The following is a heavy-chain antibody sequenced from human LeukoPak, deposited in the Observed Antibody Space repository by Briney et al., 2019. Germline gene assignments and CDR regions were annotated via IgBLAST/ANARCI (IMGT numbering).Heavy chain of an antibody. D-gene: IGHD6-19*01. Sequence: PSQTLSLTCTVSGGSISSGDYYWSWIRQPRGKGLEWIGYIYYSGSTYYNPSLKSRVTISVDTSKNQFSLKLSSVTAADTAVYYCARDASGWDHKTNYYYYYGMDVWGQGTTVTVSS. CDR3: ARDASGWDHKTNYYYYYGMDV. CDR2: IYYSGST. CDR1: GGSISSGDYY. V-gene: IGHV4-30-4*01. J-gene: IGHJ6*02.